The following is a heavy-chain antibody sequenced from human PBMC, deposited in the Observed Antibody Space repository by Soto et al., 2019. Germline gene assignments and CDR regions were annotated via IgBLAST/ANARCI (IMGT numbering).Heavy chain of an antibody. D-gene: IGHD1-26*01. CDR3: TTDEGRVGATQVDPRSFDP. CDR1: GFTFSNAW. V-gene: IGHV3-15*07. J-gene: IGHJ5*02. Sequence: GGSLRLSCAASGFTFSNAWMNWVRQAPGKGLEWVGRIKSKSDGGTTDYAAPVKGRFTISRDDSKNTLYLQMNSLKTQETAVDYCTTDEGRVGATQVDPRSFDPWGQGTLVTVSS. CDR2: IKSKSDGGTT.